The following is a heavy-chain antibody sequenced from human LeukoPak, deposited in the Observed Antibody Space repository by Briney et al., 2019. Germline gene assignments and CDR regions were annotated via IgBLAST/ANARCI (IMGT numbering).Heavy chain of an antibody. CDR3: ARGGWHGNPKGDDAFDI. CDR2: IYYSGST. V-gene: IGHV4-31*03. CDR1: GGSISSGGYY. Sequence: SETLSLTCTVSGGSISSGGYYWSWIRQHPGKGLEWIGYIYYSGSTYYNPSLKSRVTISVDTSKNQFSLKLSSVTAADTAVYYCARGGWHGNPKGDDAFDIWGQGTMVTVSS. D-gene: IGHD3-16*01. J-gene: IGHJ3*02.